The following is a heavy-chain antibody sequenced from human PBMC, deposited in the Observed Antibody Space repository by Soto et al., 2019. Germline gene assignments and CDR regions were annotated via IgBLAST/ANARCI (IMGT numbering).Heavy chain of an antibody. CDR3: ARVTRAGTTPWGWDY. J-gene: IGHJ4*02. CDR1: GGTFSSYA. Sequence: QVQLVQSGAEVKKPGSSVKVSCKASGGTFSSYAISWVRQAPGQGLEWMGGIIPIFGTANYAQKFQGRVTIXVDQSXXTAYMELSSLRSEDTAVYYCARVTRAGTTPWGWDYWGQGTLVTVSS. V-gene: IGHV1-69*12. CDR2: IIPIFGTA. D-gene: IGHD1-1*01.